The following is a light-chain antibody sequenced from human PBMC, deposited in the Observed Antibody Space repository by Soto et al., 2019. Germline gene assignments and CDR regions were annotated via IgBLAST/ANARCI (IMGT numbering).Light chain of an antibody. Sequence: DIQMTQSPSSLSASVGDRVTITCQASQDISNYLNWYQQKPGKAPKLLIYDASNLETGVPSRFSGSGSGTDFIFTISSLQPEDIATYYGQQYVNCPPTFGQGTKVEIK. CDR1: QDISNY. CDR3: QQYVNCPPT. J-gene: IGKJ1*01. CDR2: DAS. V-gene: IGKV1-33*01.